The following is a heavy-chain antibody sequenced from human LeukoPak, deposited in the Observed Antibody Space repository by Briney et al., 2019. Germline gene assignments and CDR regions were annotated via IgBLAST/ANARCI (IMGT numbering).Heavy chain of an antibody. CDR2: INPNSGGT. D-gene: IGHD1-26*01. V-gene: IGHV1-2*02. Sequence: ASVKVSCKASGYTFTGYYMHWVRQAPGQGLEWMGWINPNSGGTNYAQKFQGRATMTRDTSISTAYMELSRLRSDDTAVYYCARARVLSAFGGSYAAFDYWGQGTLVTVSS. CDR3: ARARVLSAFGGSYAAFDY. J-gene: IGHJ4*02. CDR1: GYTFTGYY.